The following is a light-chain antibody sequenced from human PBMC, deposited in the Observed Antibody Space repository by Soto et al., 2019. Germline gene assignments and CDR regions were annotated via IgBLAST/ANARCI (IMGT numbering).Light chain of an antibody. CDR1: QSVSSF. Sequence: ETVLTQSPATLSLSTGEGATLSCRASQSVSSFLAWYQQKPGQAPRLLIYDASNRATGIPARFSGSGSGTDFTLTISSLEPEDFAVYYCQQHTNWPLTFGGGTKVDI. CDR2: DAS. CDR3: QQHTNWPLT. V-gene: IGKV3-11*01. J-gene: IGKJ4*01.